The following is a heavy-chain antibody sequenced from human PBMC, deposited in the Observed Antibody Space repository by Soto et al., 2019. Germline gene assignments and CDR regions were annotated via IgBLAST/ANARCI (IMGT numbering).Heavy chain of an antibody. Sequence: GESLKISCKGSGYIFTSYWIVWGRQIPGKGLEWMGIIYPGDSNTRYSPSSQGQVTISADKSISTAYLQWSSLKASDTAMYYCARQGYCSSTACYTVDYWGQGTLVTVSS. J-gene: IGHJ4*02. CDR3: ARQGYCSSTACYTVDY. D-gene: IGHD2-2*02. CDR1: GYIFTSYW. V-gene: IGHV5-51*01. CDR2: IYPGDSNT.